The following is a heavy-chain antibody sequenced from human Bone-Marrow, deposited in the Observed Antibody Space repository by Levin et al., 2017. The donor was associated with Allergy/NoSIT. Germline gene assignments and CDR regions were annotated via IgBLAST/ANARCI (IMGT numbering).Heavy chain of an antibody. CDR1: ESTFSNYW. V-gene: IGHV3-74*01. Sequence: GGSLRLSFAASESTFSNYWMHWVRQAPGKGLVWVSRIKTDGSETNYADSVKGRFTISRDNAKNTLYLQMNSLRAEDTAVYYCTRDRLLGSGSQDYWGQGTLVTVSS. D-gene: IGHD3-10*01. J-gene: IGHJ4*02. CDR3: TRDRLLGSGSQDY. CDR2: IKTDGSET.